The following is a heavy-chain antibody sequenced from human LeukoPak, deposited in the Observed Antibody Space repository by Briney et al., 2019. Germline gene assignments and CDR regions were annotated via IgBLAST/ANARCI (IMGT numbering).Heavy chain of an antibody. CDR3: ARFNTVYYFDY. J-gene: IGHJ4*02. Sequence: GGSLRLSCAASGFTVSSNYMSWVRQAPGKGLEWVSVIYSGGSTYYADSVKGRVTISRDNSKNTLYLQMNSLRAEDTAVYYCARFNTVYYFDYWGQGTLVTVSS. CDR2: IYSGGST. V-gene: IGHV3-66*01. CDR1: GFTVSSNY.